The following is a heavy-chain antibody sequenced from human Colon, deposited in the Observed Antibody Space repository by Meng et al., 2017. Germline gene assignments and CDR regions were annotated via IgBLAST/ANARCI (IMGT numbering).Heavy chain of an antibody. CDR1: GYSFTNYW. CDR2: IYPFDSDA. D-gene: IGHD4-17*01. Sequence: GESLKISCKGSGYSFTNYWIGWVRQMPGKGLEWMGAIYPFDSDAIYSPSFQGQVTISADRSTNTAYLQWSSLKASDTAMYYCARWGGGSVTTSGDYWGQGTLVTVS. CDR3: ARWGGGSVTTSGDY. V-gene: IGHV5-51*01. J-gene: IGHJ4*02.